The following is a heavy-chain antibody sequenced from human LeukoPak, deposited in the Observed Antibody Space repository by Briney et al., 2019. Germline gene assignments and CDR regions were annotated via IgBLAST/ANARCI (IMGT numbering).Heavy chain of an antibody. V-gene: IGHV4-59*08. Sequence: SETLSLTCTVSGDSINSYYWSWIRQPPGKGLEWTGYIHYSGSTNYNPSLKGRVHISIDTSKNQFSLKLSSVTAADTAVYYCATLVRGSRYGRDFWGKGTRVSVSS. D-gene: IGHD3-10*01. CDR2: IHYSGST. J-gene: IGHJ6*04. CDR1: GDSINSYY. CDR3: ATLVRGSRYGRDF.